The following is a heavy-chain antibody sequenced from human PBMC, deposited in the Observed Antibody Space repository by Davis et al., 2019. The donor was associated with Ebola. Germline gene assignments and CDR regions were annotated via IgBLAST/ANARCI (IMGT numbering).Heavy chain of an antibody. CDR1: GFTFSNYA. CDR2: ISDSGGDT. V-gene: IGHV3-23*01. D-gene: IGHD2-2*01. Sequence: GESLKISCAASGFTFSNYAMSWVRQAPGKGLEWVSAISDSGGDTFYADSVKGRFTVSRENSKNTLYLQMNSLSADDTAVYYCATCGFCVSTSGFDYWGQGTLVTVSS. CDR3: ATCGFCVSTSGFDY. J-gene: IGHJ4*02.